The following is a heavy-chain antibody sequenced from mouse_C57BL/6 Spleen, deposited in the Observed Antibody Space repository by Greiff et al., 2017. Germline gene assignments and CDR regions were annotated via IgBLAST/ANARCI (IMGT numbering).Heavy chain of an antibody. V-gene: IGHV1-64*01. CDR1: GYTFTSYW. J-gene: IGHJ2*01. D-gene: IGHD2-2*01. Sequence: VQLQQPGAELVKPGASVKLSCKASGYTFTSYWMHWVKQRPGQGLEWIGMIHPNSGSTNYNEKFKSKATLTVDKSSSTAYMQLSSLTSEDSAVXYCARQDGYDGYYFDYWGQGTTLTVSS. CDR3: ARQDGYDGYYFDY. CDR2: IHPNSGST.